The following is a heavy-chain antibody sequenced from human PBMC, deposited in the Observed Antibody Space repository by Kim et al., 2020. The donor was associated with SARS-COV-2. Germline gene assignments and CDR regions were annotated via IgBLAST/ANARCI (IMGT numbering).Heavy chain of an antibody. CDR1: GPTVSDHY. J-gene: IGHJ6*02. CDR3: TRAAGSKTGMDV. V-gene: IGHV3-72*01. CDR2: SRDKVNSYTT. Sequence: GGSLRLSCAASGPTVSDHYMDWVRQAPGKGLEWVGRSRDKVNSYTTEYAASVKGRFTISRDESKNSLYLQMNSLETEHTAVYYCTRAAGSKTGMDVWGQG. D-gene: IGHD2-2*01.